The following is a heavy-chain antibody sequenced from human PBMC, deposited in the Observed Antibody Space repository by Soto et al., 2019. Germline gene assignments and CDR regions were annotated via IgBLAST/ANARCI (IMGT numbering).Heavy chain of an antibody. CDR3: AGYCSGGSCYTLPPYYFDY. CDR1: GYTLTELS. CDR2: FDPEDGET. V-gene: IGHV1-24*01. D-gene: IGHD2-15*01. J-gene: IGHJ4*02. Sequence: QVQLVQSGAEVKKPGASVKVSCKVSGYTLTELSMHWVRQAPGKGLEWMGGFDPEDGETIYAQKFQGRVTMTEDTSTDTAYMGLSSLRSEDTAVYYCAGYCSGGSCYTLPPYYFDYWGQGTLVTVSS.